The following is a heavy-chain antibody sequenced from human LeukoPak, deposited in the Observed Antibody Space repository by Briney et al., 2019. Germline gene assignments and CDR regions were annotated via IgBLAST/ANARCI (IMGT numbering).Heavy chain of an antibody. J-gene: IGHJ1*01. Sequence: SETLSLTCTVSGGSISGYFWSWIRQPAGKGLEWIGRIYATGTTNYNPSLKSRVTMSVDTSKNQFSLNLTSVTAADTAVYDCAREGGGSNRCLYWGQGTLVTVSS. V-gene: IGHV4-4*07. CDR1: GGSISGYF. D-gene: IGHD3-16*02. CDR3: AREGGGSNRCLY. CDR2: IYATGTT.